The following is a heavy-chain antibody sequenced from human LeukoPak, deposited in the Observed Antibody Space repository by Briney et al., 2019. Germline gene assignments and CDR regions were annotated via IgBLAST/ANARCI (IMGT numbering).Heavy chain of an antibody. J-gene: IGHJ4*02. CDR2: IWFDGSKT. D-gene: IGHD1-14*01. CDR1: GCTFSSFG. V-gene: IGHV3-33*01. Sequence: PGGSLRHSCAASGCTFSSFGMHWVRLAPGKGLEWVAVIWFDGSKTYYSESVKGRFTVSRDNSKNTLFLQMNSLRVEDTAVYYCARVGSWYTVHYWGQGTLVTVSS. CDR3: ARVGSWYTVHY.